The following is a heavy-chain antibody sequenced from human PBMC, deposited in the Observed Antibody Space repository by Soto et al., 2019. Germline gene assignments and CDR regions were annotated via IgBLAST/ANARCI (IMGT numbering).Heavy chain of an antibody. CDR3: ARPRGHTSGVFER. J-gene: IGHJ6*02. CDR2: IYYSGST. D-gene: IGHD3-10*01. CDR1: GDSVSSGFYY. V-gene: IGHV4-61*01. Sequence: PXETLSLTCSVSGDSVSSGFYYWTWIRQSPVKGLEWIGNIYYSGSTEYNPSLTSRVTISFDMSKNQLSLTLTSVTAADSAVYFCARPRGHTSGVFERWGQGTTVTAP.